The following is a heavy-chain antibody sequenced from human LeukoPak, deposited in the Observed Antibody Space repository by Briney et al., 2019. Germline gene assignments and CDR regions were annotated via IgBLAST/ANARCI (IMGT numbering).Heavy chain of an antibody. J-gene: IGHJ2*01. V-gene: IGHV4-59*01. CDR3: ARPTVTTGYWYFDL. D-gene: IGHD4-17*01. CDR2: IYYSGST. Sequence: SETLSLTCTVSGGSISSYYWSWIRQPPGKGLEWIGYIYYSGSTNYNPSLKSRVTISVDTSKHQFSLKLSSVTAADTAVYYCARPTVTTGYWYFDLWGRGTLVTVSS. CDR1: GGSISSYY.